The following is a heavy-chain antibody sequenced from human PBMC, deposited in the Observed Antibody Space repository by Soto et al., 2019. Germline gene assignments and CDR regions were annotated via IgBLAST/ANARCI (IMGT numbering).Heavy chain of an antibody. CDR3: ASPFTGVLVLGTSPPGGDNFGWDV. Sequence: QVQLVQSGAEVKKPGSSVKVSCKASGGTFSRYTFTWVRQAPGQGLEWMGRIIPIVDIPNYAQKFQGRVTITPEKSTGTAYMELSRLPFDHTALYYCASPFTGVLVLGTSPPGGDNFGWDVWGQGTTVSVS. CDR2: IIPIVDIP. CDR1: GGTFSRYT. J-gene: IGHJ6*02. D-gene: IGHD2-8*02. V-gene: IGHV1-69*02.